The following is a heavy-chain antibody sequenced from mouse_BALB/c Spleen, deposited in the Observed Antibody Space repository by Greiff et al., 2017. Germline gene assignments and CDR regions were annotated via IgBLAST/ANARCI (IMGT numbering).Heavy chain of an antibody. CDR1: GFSLTSYG. CDR2: IWAGGST. V-gene: IGHV2-9*02. Sequence: VKLMESGPGLVAPSQSLSITCTVSGFSLTSYGVHWVRQPPGKGLEWLGVIWAGGSTNYNSALMSRLSISKDNSKSQVFLKMNSLQTDDTAMYYCARGGNWGDYYAMDYWGQGTSVTVSS. CDR3: ARGGNWGDYYAMDY. D-gene: IGHD4-1*01. J-gene: IGHJ4*01.